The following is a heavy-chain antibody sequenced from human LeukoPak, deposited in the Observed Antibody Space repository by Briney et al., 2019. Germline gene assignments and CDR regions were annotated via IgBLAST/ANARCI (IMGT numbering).Heavy chain of an antibody. V-gene: IGHV1-46*01. CDR1: GYTFTSYY. CDR3: ARLRPPNVAFDI. CDR2: INPSGGST. J-gene: IGHJ3*02. Sequence: ASVKVSCKASGYTFTSYYMHWVRQAPGQGLEWMGIINPSGGSTSYAQKFQGRVTMTRDTSTSTVYMELRSLRSDDTAVYYCARLRPPNVAFDIWGQGTMVTVSS.